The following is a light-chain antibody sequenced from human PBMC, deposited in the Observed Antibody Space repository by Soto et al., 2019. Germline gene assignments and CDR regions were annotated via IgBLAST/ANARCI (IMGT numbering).Light chain of an antibody. J-gene: IGLJ2*01. Sequence: QSVLTQPRSVSGSPGQSVTISCTGTSSDVGGYNYVSWYQQHPGKAPKLMIYDVSKRPSGVPDRFSGSKSGNTASLTISGLQAEDEADEYCCSYAGSYTFDVVFGGGTKLTVL. CDR3: CSYAGSYTFDVV. CDR2: DVS. V-gene: IGLV2-11*01. CDR1: SSDVGGYNY.